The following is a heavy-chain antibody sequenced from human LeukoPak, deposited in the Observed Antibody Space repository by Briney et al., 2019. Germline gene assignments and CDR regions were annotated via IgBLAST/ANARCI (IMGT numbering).Heavy chain of an antibody. D-gene: IGHD2-15*01. CDR2: IY. CDR1: GCSFTSYW. J-gene: IGHJ4*02. CDR3: ARRPYCSGGSCYSAAFDY. V-gene: IGHV5-51*01. Sequence: GESLKISCKGSGCSFTSYWIGWVRQMPGKGLEWMGIIYSPSFQGQVTISADKSISTAYLQWSSLKASDTAMYYCARRPYCSGGSCYSAAFDYWGQGTLVTVSS.